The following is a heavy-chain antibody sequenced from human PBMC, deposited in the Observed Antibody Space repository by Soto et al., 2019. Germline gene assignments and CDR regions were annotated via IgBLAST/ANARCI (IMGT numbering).Heavy chain of an antibody. J-gene: IGHJ6*02. D-gene: IGHD4-17*01. V-gene: IGHV4-38-2*02. CDR3: ARVTMVIRDSDHFGVDV. CDR2: ISHTGTT. CDR1: GFPISSPYS. Sequence: SETLSLTCLVSGFPISSPYSWGWIRQPPGKGLEWIGSISHTGTTSYSPSLTSRVSISVDTSKNQVSLKLTSVTAADTAVYFCARVTMVIRDSDHFGVDVWGHGTTVTSP.